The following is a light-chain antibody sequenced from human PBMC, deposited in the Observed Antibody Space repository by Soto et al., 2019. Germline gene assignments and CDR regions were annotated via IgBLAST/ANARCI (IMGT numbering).Light chain of an antibody. CDR2: DAS. CDR3: QQRSNWPPVT. J-gene: IGKJ4*01. Sequence: EIVLTQSPATLSLSPGERATLSCRASQSVSSYLAWYQQKPGQAPRLLISDASNRATGIPARFSGSGSGTDFTLTISSLAPEDFAIYYCQQRSNWPPVTFGGGTKVEIK. V-gene: IGKV3-11*01. CDR1: QSVSSY.